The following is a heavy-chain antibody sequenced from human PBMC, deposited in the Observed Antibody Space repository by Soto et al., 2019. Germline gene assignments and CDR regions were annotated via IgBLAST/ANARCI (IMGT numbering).Heavy chain of an antibody. CDR1: GFTVSNNF. CDR3: AGDGNGPRGSSH. Sequence: VQLVESGGGLIQAGGSLRLSCAVSGFTVSNNFMMWVRQAPGQGLEWVSLIYSGGSISYADSVKGRFTISRDGSMNLLYLQMNSRTAEDTAVYYCAGDGNGPRGSSHWGQGTLVTVSS. V-gene: IGHV3-53*02. J-gene: IGHJ4*02. D-gene: IGHD1-26*01. CDR2: IYSGGSI.